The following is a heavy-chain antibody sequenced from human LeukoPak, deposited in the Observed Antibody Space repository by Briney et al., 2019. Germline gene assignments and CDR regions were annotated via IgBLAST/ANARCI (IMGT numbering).Heavy chain of an antibody. CDR2: VYYSGST. CDR1: GGSISSSSYY. J-gene: IGHJ6*03. Sequence: PSETLSLTCTVSGGSISSSSYYWGWIRQPPGKGLEWIGNVYYSGSTYYNPSLKGRVTISVDTSMNHFSLKLSSVTAADTAVYYCARRGMLRGQSSYYFYYMDVWGKGTTVTVSS. D-gene: IGHD3-10*01. CDR3: ARRGMLRGQSSYYFYYMDV. V-gene: IGHV4-39*02.